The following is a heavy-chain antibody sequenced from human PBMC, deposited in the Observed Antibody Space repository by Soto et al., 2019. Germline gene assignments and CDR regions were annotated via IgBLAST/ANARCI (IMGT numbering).Heavy chain of an antibody. CDR2: IWYDGTNT. V-gene: IGHV3-33*01. CDR1: GFSFSTYG. CDR3: ARVEAPLIHSDHYYYGMDV. D-gene: IGHD5-18*01. Sequence: QVQLVESGGGVVRPGRSLRLACEASGFSFSTYGMHWVRQAPGKGLHWVAVIWYDGTNTYYADSVKGRFTIFRDNSKDTLYLEMNNLRAEDTAVYYCARVEAPLIHSDHYYYGMDVWGQGTTVTVSS. J-gene: IGHJ6*02.